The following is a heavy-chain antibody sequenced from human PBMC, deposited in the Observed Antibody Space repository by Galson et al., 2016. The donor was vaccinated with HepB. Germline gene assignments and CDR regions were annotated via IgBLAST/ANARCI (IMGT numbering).Heavy chain of an antibody. CDR2: IGTAGDT. D-gene: IGHD1-14*01. Sequence: SLRHSCAASGFTFSRYAMHWFRHVTGKGLEWVSAIGTAGDTYYPGSVKGRFTISRENAKNSLYLQMNSLRDEDTAVYYCARDGGGTGGYYYYAMDVWGQGTTVTVSS. CDR1: GFTFSRYA. CDR3: ARDGGGTGGYYYYAMDV. V-gene: IGHV3-13*01. J-gene: IGHJ6*02.